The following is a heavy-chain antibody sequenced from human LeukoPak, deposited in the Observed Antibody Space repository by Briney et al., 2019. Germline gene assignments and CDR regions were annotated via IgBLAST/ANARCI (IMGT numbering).Heavy chain of an antibody. CDR3: ARGAIPYPGRQGWFDP. J-gene: IGHJ5*02. Sequence: PSETLSLTCAVYGGSFSGYYWSWIRQPPGKGLESMGEINHSGSTNYNPSLKSRVTISVDTSKNQFSLKLSSVTAADTAVYYCARGAIPYPGRQGWFDPWGQGTLVTVSS. D-gene: IGHD2-21*01. CDR2: INHSGST. CDR1: GGSFSGYY. V-gene: IGHV4-34*01.